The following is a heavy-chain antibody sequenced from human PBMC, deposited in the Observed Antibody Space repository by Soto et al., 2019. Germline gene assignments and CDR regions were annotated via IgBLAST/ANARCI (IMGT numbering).Heavy chain of an antibody. D-gene: IGHD3-10*01. CDR3: ATTRGLAVGGSFDY. CDR2: FYDGNT. Sequence: SETLSLTCIVSGGSITRRSSYWAWIRQPPGRGLEWVGTFYDGNTYHNPSLRSRITIAVDTSKNQFSLKLNSVAAADTAFYYCATTRGLAVGGSFDYWGQGMLVTVSS. V-gene: IGHV4-39*01. CDR1: GGSITRRSSY. J-gene: IGHJ4*02.